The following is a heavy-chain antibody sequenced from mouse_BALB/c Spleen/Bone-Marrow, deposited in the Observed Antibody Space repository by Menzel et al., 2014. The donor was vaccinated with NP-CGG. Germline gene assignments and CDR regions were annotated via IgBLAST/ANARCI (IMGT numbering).Heavy chain of an antibody. D-gene: IGHD1-1*01. Sequence: EVQGVESGGGLVKPGASLKLSCAASGFTFRDYFMYWVRQTPEKRLGWVATLSDGGSSTYYPASVKGRFTISRAPAKNNLYLQMSSLKSEDIAMYYCASQDYYACSYRYFDVCAERTTLTGSS. J-gene: IGHJ1*01. CDR3: ASQDYYACSYRYFDV. CDR1: GFTFRDYF. V-gene: IGHV5-4*02. CDR2: LSDGGSST.